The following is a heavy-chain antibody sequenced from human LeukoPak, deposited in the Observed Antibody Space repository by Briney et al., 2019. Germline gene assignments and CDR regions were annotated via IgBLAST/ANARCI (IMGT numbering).Heavy chain of an antibody. Sequence: ASVKVSCKASGYTFTGYYMHWVRQAPGQGLEWMGWINPNSGGTNYAPKFQGRVTMTRDTSISTAYMELSRLRSDDTAVYYCARSPTVIRPFDYWGQGTLVTVSS. CDR2: INPNSGGT. CDR3: ARSPTVIRPFDY. D-gene: IGHD4-11*01. V-gene: IGHV1-2*02. J-gene: IGHJ4*02. CDR1: GYTFTGYY.